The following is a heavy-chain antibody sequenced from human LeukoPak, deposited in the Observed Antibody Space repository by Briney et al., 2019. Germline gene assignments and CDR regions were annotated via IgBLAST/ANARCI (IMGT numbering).Heavy chain of an antibody. CDR2: ISSGGRTI. CDR3: AREGTTGIQLWLRNDAFDI. J-gene: IGHJ3*02. D-gene: IGHD5-18*01. Sequence: PGGSLRLSCAASGFTFTDSFMTWIRQAPGKGLEWVSSISSGGRTIYYADFVKGRFTISRDNAKSSLDLQMNSLRAEDTAVYYCAREGTTGIQLWLRNDAFDIWGQGTMVTVSS. CDR1: GFTFTDSF. V-gene: IGHV3-11*04.